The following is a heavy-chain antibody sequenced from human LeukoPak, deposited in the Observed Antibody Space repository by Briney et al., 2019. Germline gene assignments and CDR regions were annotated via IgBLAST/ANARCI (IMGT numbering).Heavy chain of an antibody. CDR2: ISYDGSNK. CDR1: GXTFTTYA. V-gene: IGHV3-30-3*01. D-gene: IGHD3-10*01. Sequence: GGSLRLSCAASGXTFTTYALHWVRQAPGKGLESVAFISYDGSNKFYAESLKGRFTISRDNSKNTLYLQMNSLGAEDTAVYYCARDFGADYYGSGSLQVDFWGQGSLVTVSS. CDR3: ARDFGADYYGSGSLQVDF. J-gene: IGHJ4*02.